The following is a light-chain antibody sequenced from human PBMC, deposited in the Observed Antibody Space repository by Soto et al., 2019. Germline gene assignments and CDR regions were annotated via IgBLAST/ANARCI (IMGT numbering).Light chain of an antibody. CDR1: NSDVGGYNS. J-gene: IGLJ1*01. V-gene: IGLV2-14*01. CDR3: SSYTSITALV. Sequence: QSALTQPASVSGSPGQSITISCTGTNSDVGGYNSVSWYQQHPGKVPKIMIYDVNIRPSGVPDRFSGYKSGNTASLTISGLQAEDEADYYCSSYTSITALVFGTGTKLTVL. CDR2: DVN.